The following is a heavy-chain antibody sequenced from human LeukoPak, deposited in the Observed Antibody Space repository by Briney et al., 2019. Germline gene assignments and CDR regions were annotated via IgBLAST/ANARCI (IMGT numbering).Heavy chain of an antibody. J-gene: IGHJ5*02. V-gene: IGHV3-7*01. D-gene: IGHD2-2*01. CDR3: ARDDCSSISCYHNWFDP. Sequence: GGSLRLSCAASGFTVSSNDMTWVRQAPGKGLEWVANIKQDGSEKYYVDSVKGRFTISRDNAKNSLYLQMNSLRAEDTAVYYCARDDCSSISCYHNWFDPWGQGTLVTVSS. CDR2: IKQDGSEK. CDR1: GFTVSSND.